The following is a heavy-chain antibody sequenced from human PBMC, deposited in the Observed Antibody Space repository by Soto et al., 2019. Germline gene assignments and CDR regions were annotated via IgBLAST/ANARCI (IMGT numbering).Heavy chain of an antibody. Sequence: PGWSLRLSCSASGFTFSSYGMHWFRQAPGKGLEWVAVIWYDGSNKYYADSVKGRFAISRDNSKNTLYLQMNSLRAEDTAVYYCARWTYDSSGYYYFDYWGQGTLVTVSS. CDR2: IWYDGSNK. J-gene: IGHJ4*02. CDR3: ARWTYDSSGYYYFDY. CDR1: GFTFSSYG. D-gene: IGHD3-22*01. V-gene: IGHV3-33*01.